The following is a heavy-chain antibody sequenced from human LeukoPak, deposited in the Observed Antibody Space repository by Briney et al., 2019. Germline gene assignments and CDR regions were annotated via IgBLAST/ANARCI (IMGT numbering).Heavy chain of an antibody. D-gene: IGHD2-8*02. V-gene: IGHV4-34*01. Sequence: SETLSLTCAVYGGSFSGYYWSWIRQPPGKGLEWIGSIYHSGSTYYNPSLKSRVAISVDTSKNQFSLKLSSVTAADTAVYYCARDGGVLYYYFYYYMDVWGKGTTVTVSS. CDR3: ARDGGVLYYYFYYYMDV. CDR1: GGSFSGYY. CDR2: IYHSGST. J-gene: IGHJ6*03.